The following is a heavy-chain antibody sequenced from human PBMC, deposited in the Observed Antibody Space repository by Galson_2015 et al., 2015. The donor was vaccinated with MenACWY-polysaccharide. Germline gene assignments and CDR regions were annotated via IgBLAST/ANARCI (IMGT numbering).Heavy chain of an antibody. CDR3: ARDGGYDSSGYFLSLNWFDP. CDR1: GYTFTGYY. J-gene: IGHJ5*02. D-gene: IGHD3-22*01. CDR2: INPNSGGT. V-gene: IGHV1-2*06. Sequence: SVKVSCKASGYTFTGYYMHWVRQAPGQGLEWMGRINPNSGGTNYAQKFQGRVTMTRDTSISTAYMELSRLRSDDTAVYYCARDGGYDSSGYFLSLNWFDPWGQGTLVTVSS.